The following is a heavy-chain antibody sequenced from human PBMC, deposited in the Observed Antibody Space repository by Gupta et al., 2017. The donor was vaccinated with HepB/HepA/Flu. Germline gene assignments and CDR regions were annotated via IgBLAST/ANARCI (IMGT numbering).Heavy chain of an antibody. J-gene: IGHJ6*03. CDR3: ARAGAASIKHFYLYHMDV. CDR1: GFIFNDHA. Sequence: QVQLVDSGGGVVQPGRSLRLSCEASGFIFNDHAMHWVRQAPGKGLEWVAVISYDGKRKHYVDSVKGRFTISRDNSKNTLYLQMNSLKPEDTAIYYCARAGAASIKHFYLYHMDVWGKGSTVTVSS. V-gene: IGHV3-30*03. CDR2: ISYDGKRK. D-gene: IGHD5-12*01.